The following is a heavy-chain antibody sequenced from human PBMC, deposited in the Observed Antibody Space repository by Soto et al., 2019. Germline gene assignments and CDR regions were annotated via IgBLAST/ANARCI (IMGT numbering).Heavy chain of an antibody. V-gene: IGHV4-30-4*01. CDR2: IYYSGST. CDR1: GGSISSTDYY. J-gene: IGHJ3*02. CDR3: AIYYDKKSYAFDI. Sequence: SETLSLTCTVSGGSISSTDYYWSWIRQPPGKGLEWIGYIYYSGSTYYNPSLKSRVTMSVDTSKNQFSLRLNSVTAADTAMYYCAIYYDKKSYAFDIWGQGTMVTVS. D-gene: IGHD3-22*01.